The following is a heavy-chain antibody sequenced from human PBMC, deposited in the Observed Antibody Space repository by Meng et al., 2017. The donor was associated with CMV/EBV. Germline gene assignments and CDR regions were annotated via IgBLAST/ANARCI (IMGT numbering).Heavy chain of an antibody. CDR3: ARRIAARLLSARYYYGMDV. V-gene: IGHV3-11*01. D-gene: IGHD6-6*01. CDR1: GFTFSDYY. J-gene: IGHJ6*02. CDR2: ISSSGSTI. Sequence: GESLKISRAASGFTFSDYYMSWIRQAPGKGLEWVSYISSSGSTIYYADSVKGRFTISRDNAKNSLYLQMNSLRAEDTAVYYCARRIAARLLSARYYYGMDVWGQGTTVTVSS.